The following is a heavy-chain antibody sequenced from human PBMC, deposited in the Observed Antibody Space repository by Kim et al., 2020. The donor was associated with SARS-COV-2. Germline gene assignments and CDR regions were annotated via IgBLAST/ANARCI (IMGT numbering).Heavy chain of an antibody. J-gene: IGHJ4*02. D-gene: IGHD2-21*01. V-gene: IGHV4-59*09. CDR2: GST. CDR3: ARGKLHSDY. Sequence: GSTNNNPSLKSRVTMSIDTSKNQFSRRLSSVTAADTAVYYCARGKLHSDYWGQGTLVTVSS.